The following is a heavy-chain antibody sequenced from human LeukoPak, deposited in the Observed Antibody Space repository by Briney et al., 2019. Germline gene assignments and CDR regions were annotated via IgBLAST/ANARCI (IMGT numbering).Heavy chain of an antibody. D-gene: IGHD3-10*01. CDR3: AKDKHLWFGELPLGFDY. Sequence: GGTLRLSCAASGFTFSSYGMSWVRQAPGKGLEWVSAISGSGGSTYYADSVKGRFTISRDNSKNTLYLQMNSLRAEDTAVYYCAKDKHLWFGELPLGFDYWGQGTLVTVSS. CDR1: GFTFSSYG. J-gene: IGHJ4*02. CDR2: ISGSGGST. V-gene: IGHV3-23*01.